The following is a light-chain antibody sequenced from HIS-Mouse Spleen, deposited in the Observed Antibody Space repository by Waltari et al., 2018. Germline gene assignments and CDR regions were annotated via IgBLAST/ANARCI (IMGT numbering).Light chain of an antibody. J-gene: IGLJ1*01. CDR2: RNN. CDR3: AAWDDSLSGYV. CDR1: SSNIGSNY. V-gene: IGLV1-47*01. Sequence: QSVLTQPPSASGTPGQRVTIPCSGSSSNIGSNYSTWYQQLPGTAPKPLIYRNNQGPSGVPDRFSGSKSGTSASLAISGLRSEDEADYYCAAWDDSLSGYVFGTGTKVTVL.